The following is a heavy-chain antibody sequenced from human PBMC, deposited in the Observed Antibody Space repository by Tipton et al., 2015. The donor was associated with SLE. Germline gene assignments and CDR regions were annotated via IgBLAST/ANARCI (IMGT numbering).Heavy chain of an antibody. D-gene: IGHD2-15*01. CDR2: IHHSGFT. V-gene: IGHV4-31*03. Sequence: TLSLTCTVSGGSISSGTYYCSWLRQRPGKGLEWIGYIHHSGFTYYSPSLKTRVTMSADTSKNEFSLKLSSVTAADTAVYFCAREREHGGFYPFIVDNWDQGTLVTVSP. CDR3: AREREHGGFYPFIVDN. J-gene: IGHJ4*02. CDR1: GGSISSGTYY.